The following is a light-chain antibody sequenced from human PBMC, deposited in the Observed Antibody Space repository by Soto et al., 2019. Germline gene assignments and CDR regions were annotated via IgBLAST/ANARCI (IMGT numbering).Light chain of an antibody. Sequence: QSLLNQPASVSGSPGQSITLFCTGTSSDVGGYNYVSWYQHHPGKAPKLIIYDVTNRPSGVSNPFSGSKSGNTASLTISGPQPEDEADYYCSSYTTSNTRQIVFGTGTKVTVL. V-gene: IGLV2-14*03. J-gene: IGLJ1*01. CDR2: DVT. CDR3: SSYTTSNTRQIV. CDR1: SSDVGGYNY.